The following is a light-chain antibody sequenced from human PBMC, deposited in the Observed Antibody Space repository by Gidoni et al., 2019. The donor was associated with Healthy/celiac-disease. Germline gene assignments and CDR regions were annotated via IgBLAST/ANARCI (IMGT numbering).Light chain of an antibody. V-gene: IGLV2-14*01. CDR2: DVS. CDR3: SSYTSSSTPHVV. CDR1: SSYVGGYNY. Sequence: QSALTQPASVSGSPGQSITISCTGTSSYVGGYNYVSWYQQHPGKAPKLMIYDVSNRPSGVSNRFSGSKSGNTASLTISGLQAEDEADYYCSSYTSSSTPHVVFGGGTKLTVL. J-gene: IGLJ2*01.